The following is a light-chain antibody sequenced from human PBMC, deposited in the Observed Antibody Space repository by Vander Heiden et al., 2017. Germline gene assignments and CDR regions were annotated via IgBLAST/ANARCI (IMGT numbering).Light chain of an antibody. CDR1: QSVFYSATNNNY. V-gene: IGKV4-1*01. CDR2: WAS. CDR3: QQYYRPPFT. Sequence: DIVITQSPASLAVSLGERATINCKSSQSVFYSATNNNYLSWYQQKPGQPPKLLIYWASTRESGVPDRFSGSGSGTDFTLTISSLQAEDVAVYYCQQYYRPPFTFGPGTKVHIK. J-gene: IGKJ3*01.